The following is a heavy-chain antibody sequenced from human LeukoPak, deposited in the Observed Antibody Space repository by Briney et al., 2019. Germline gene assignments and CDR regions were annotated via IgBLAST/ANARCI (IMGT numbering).Heavy chain of an antibody. Sequence: PSETLSLTCNVSGGSISGPYWNWIRQSPGRGLEWIGYTHYTGETNYNPSLKSGLTMSVDTSNNQVYLRLSSVTAADTAVYYCGRNLGSGSDHWGQGTLVTVSS. V-gene: IGHV4-59*11. D-gene: IGHD3-10*01. CDR2: THYTGET. CDR3: GRNLGSGSDH. J-gene: IGHJ4*02. CDR1: GGSISGPY.